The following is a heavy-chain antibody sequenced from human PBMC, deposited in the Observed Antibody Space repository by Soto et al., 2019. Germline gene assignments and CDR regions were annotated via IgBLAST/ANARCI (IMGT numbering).Heavy chain of an antibody. J-gene: IGHJ4*02. CDR3: TRDPNYDGSGGGVD. D-gene: IGHD3-22*01. CDR2: VIPILGVA. CDR1: GDSFSSYT. V-gene: IGHV1-69*08. Sequence: QVQLVQSGAEVKKPGSSVKVSCKASGDSFSSYTISWVRQAPGQGLEWMGRVIPILGVANYAPNFQGRVAITADKSTSTAFMELNSPRSEDTAIYYCTRDPNYDGSGGGVDWGQGTLVTVSS.